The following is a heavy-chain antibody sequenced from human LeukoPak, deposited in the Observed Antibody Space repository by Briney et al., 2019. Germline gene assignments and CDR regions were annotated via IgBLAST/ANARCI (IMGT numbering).Heavy chain of an antibody. CDR3: ARANCGGDCYSLFPQYYFDY. CDR1: GGSVSSYY. V-gene: IGHV4-59*02. D-gene: IGHD2-21*02. CDR2: IYYSGST. J-gene: IGHJ4*02. Sequence: PSENLSLTCTVSGGSVSSYYWSWIRQPPGKGLEWIGYIYYSGSTNYNPSLKSRVTISVDTSKNQFSLKLSSVTAADTAVYYCARANCGGDCYSLFPQYYFDYWGQGTLVTVSS.